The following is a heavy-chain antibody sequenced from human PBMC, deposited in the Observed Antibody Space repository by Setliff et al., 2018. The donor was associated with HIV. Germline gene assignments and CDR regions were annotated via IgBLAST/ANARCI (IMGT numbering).Heavy chain of an antibody. D-gene: IGHD3-22*01. J-gene: IGHJ3*02. CDR2: IYASGST. CDR3: ARTPTDYYDSTRLGDGFDI. Sequence: PSETLSLTCAVSGGSMSSYYWSWIRQTPGKGLEWIGYIYASGSTKYNPSLESRVTISVDTSKKQFSLKLTSATAADTAVYYCARTPTDYYDSTRLGDGFDIWGQGTVVTVSS. V-gene: IGHV4-4*08. CDR1: GGSMSSYY.